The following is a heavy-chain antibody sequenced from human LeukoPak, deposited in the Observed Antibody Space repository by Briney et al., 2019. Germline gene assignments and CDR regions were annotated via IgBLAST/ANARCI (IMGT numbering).Heavy chain of an antibody. Sequence: GGSLRLSCAASGFTFSSSWMHWVRQAPGKGLEWVSYISSSGSTIYYADSVKGRFTISRDNAKNSLYLQMNSLRAEDTAVYYCAELGITMIGGVWGKETTVTISS. CDR2: ISSSGSTI. V-gene: IGHV3-48*04. D-gene: IGHD3-10*02. J-gene: IGHJ6*04. CDR3: AELGITMIGGV. CDR1: GFTFSSSW.